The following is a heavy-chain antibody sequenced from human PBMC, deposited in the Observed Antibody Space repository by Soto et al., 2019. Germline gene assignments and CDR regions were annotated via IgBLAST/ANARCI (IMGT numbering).Heavy chain of an antibody. CDR3: AKDWFSTSGSYPNWFDP. CDR2: ISGRGGST. D-gene: IGHD3-16*02. Sequence: EVQLLESGGGLVQPGGSLRLSCAASGFTFSSYAMSWVRQAPGKGLEWVSAISGRGGSTYYADSVKGGFTISRDNSKNTLYLQKNSVRAEDTAVYYCAKDWFSTSGSYPNWFDPWGQGTLVTVSS. J-gene: IGHJ5*02. CDR1: GFTFSSYA. V-gene: IGHV3-23*01.